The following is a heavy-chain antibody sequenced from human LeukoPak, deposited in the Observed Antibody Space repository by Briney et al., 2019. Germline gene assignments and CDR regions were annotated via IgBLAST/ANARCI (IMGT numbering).Heavy chain of an antibody. V-gene: IGHV4-4*07. D-gene: IGHD3-22*01. Sequence: PSETLSLTCTVSGGSIGWDYWSWIRQSAGKGLEWIGRIYKSGSTNYNPSFRSRVTMSVDTSKNQFSLSVTSVTAADTAVYYCAREEYFQDSNGYSNYFHSWGQGSLVTVSS. CDR2: IYKSGST. CDR1: GGSIGWDY. J-gene: IGHJ4*02. CDR3: AREEYFQDSNGYSNYFHS.